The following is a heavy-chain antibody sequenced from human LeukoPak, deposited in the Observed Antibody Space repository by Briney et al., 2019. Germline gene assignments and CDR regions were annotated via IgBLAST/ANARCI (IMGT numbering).Heavy chain of an antibody. Sequence: SETLSLTCTVPGGSISSYYWSWIRQPAGKGLEWIGRIYTSGSTNYNPSLKSRVTMSVDTSKNQFSLKLSSVTAADTAVYYCARGYYYDSSGYAFDIWGQGTMVTVSS. J-gene: IGHJ3*02. D-gene: IGHD3-22*01. CDR3: ARGYYYDSSGYAFDI. CDR2: IYTSGST. CDR1: GGSISSYY. V-gene: IGHV4-4*07.